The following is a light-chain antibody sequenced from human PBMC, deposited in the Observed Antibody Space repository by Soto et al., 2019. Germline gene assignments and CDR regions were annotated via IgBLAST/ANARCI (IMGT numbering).Light chain of an antibody. CDR3: QQYGSSSNT. CDR1: QSVGSSN. V-gene: IGKV3-20*01. J-gene: IGKJ2*01. Sequence: EIVLTQSPGTLSLSPGERATLSCRASQSVGSSNLAWYQQKPGQAPRLLIYGASSRATGIPDRFSGSGSGTDFTLTISRLEPEDFAVYYCQQYGSSSNTFGQGTKLEIK. CDR2: GAS.